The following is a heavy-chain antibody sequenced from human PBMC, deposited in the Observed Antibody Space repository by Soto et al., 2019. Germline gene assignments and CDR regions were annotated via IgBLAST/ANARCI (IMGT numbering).Heavy chain of an antibody. CDR1: GFTFTSSA. CDR2: IVVGSGNT. CDR3: AAEGYCSRTSCPSYYYYGMDV. D-gene: IGHD2-2*01. V-gene: IGHV1-58*01. J-gene: IGHJ6*02. Sequence: PSVKVSCKASGFTFTSSAVQWVRQARGQRLEWIGWIVVGSGNTNYAQKFQERVTITRDMSTSTAYMELSSLRSEDTAVYYCAAEGYCSRTSCPSYYYYGMDVWGQGTTVTVSS.